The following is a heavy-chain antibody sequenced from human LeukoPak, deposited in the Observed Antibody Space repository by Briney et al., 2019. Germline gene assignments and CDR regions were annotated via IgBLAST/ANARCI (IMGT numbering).Heavy chain of an antibody. CDR3: VTVTALGRLSRLREVVIKAQGNAYDI. CDR2: IRSKAYGGTT. D-gene: IGHD3-10*01. Sequence: GGSLRLSCTASGFTFADYAMSWFRQAPGKGLEWVGFIRSKAYGGTTEYAASVKGRFTISRDDSQSIAYLQVNSLKTEDTAVYYCVTVTALGRLSRLREVVIKAQGNAYDIWGQGTMVTVSS. J-gene: IGHJ3*02. V-gene: IGHV3-49*03. CDR1: GFTFADYA.